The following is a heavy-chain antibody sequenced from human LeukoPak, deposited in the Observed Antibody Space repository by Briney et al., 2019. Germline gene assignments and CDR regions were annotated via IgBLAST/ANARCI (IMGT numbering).Heavy chain of an antibody. CDR3: ARDNIVVVPAASYYYMDV. CDR2: ISSSSSYI. CDR1: GFTFSSYS. J-gene: IGHJ6*03. D-gene: IGHD2-2*01. Sequence: PGGSLRLSCAASGFTFSSYSMNWVRQAPGKGLEWVSSISSSSSYIYYADSVKGRFTISRDNAKNSLYLQMNSLRAEDTAVYYCARDNIVVVPAASYYYMDVWGKGTTVTVSS. V-gene: IGHV3-21*01.